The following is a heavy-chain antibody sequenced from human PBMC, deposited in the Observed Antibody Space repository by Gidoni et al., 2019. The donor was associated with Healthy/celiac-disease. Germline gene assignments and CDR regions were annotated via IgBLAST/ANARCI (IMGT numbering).Heavy chain of an antibody. V-gene: IGHV5-51*01. CDR3: ARRGMVRDLDAFDI. CDR2: IYPGDSDT. J-gene: IGHJ3*02. Sequence: QLVQSGAEVKTPGESLKISCTGSGYSFTSYWIGWVGQLPGKGLEWMGIIYPGDSDTRYSPAFQGKVTITADKSISTAYLQWSSLKASDTAMYYCARRGMVRDLDAFDIWGQGTMVTVSS. CDR1: GYSFTSYW. D-gene: IGHD3-10*01.